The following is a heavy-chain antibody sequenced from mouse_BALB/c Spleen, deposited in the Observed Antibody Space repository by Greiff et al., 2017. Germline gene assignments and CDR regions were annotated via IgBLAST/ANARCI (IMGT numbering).Heavy chain of an antibody. CDR1: GFTFSSYA. CDR3: ARYGYDEGFDY. Sequence: EVQLVESGGGLVKPGGSLKLSCAASGFTFSSYAMSWVRQSPEKRLEWVAEISSGGSYTYYPDTVTGRFTISRDNAKNTLYLEMSSLRSEDTAMYYCARYGYDEGFDYWGQGTTLTVSS. V-gene: IGHV5-9-4*01. CDR2: ISSGGSYT. D-gene: IGHD2-2*01. J-gene: IGHJ2*01.